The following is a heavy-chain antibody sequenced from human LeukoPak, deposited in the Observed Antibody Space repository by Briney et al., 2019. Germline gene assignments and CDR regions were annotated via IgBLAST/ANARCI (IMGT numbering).Heavy chain of an antibody. Sequence: SQTLSLTCAISGDSVSSNSAAWHWIRQSPSRGLEWLGRTYYRSKWYNGYAVSVKSRITITPDTSKNQFSLQLNSVTPEDTAVYYCARLEYGDLPTGAFDIWGQGTMVTVSS. CDR3: ARLEYGDLPTGAFDI. CDR2: TYYRSKWYN. V-gene: IGHV6-1*01. J-gene: IGHJ3*02. D-gene: IGHD4-17*01. CDR1: GDSVSSNSAA.